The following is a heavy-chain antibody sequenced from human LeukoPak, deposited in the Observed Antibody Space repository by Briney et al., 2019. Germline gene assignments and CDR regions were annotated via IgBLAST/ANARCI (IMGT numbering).Heavy chain of an antibody. CDR3: ARAVPRQAHYYYGMDV. CDR1: GYTFTGYY. D-gene: IGHD6-6*01. V-gene: IGHV1-2*04. CDR2: INPNSGGT. J-gene: IGHJ6*02. Sequence: ASVKVSCKASGYTFTGYYMHWVRQAPGQGLEWMGWINPNSGGTNYAQKFRGWVTVTRDTSISTAYMELSRLRSDDTAVYYCARAVPRQAHYYYGMDVCGQGTTVTVSS.